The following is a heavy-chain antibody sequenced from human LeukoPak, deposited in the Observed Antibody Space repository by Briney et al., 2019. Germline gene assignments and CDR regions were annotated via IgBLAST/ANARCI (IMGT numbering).Heavy chain of an antibody. D-gene: IGHD3-3*01. CDR1: GFTFSDYY. Sequence: GGSLRLSCAASGFTFSDYYMSWIRQAPGKGLEWVSYISSSGSTIYYADSVKGRFTISRDNAKNSLYLQMNNLRAEDTAVYYCARTGAYYDFWSGEGSFDYWGQGTLVTVSS. V-gene: IGHV3-11*01. J-gene: IGHJ4*02. CDR3: ARTGAYYDFWSGEGSFDY. CDR2: ISSSGSTI.